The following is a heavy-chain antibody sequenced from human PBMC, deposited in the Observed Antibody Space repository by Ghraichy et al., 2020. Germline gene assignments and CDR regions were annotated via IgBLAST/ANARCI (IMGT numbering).Heavy chain of an antibody. CDR1: GGSFSGYY. J-gene: IGHJ5*02. D-gene: IGHD5-24*01. CDR2: INHSGST. CDR3: ARGGRLQYTS. V-gene: IGHV4-34*01. Sequence: SETLSLTCAVYGGSFSGYYWSWIRQPPGKGLEWIGEINHSGSTNYNPSLKSRVTISVDTSKNQFSLKLSSVTAADTAVYYCARGGRLQYTSWGQGTLVTVSS.